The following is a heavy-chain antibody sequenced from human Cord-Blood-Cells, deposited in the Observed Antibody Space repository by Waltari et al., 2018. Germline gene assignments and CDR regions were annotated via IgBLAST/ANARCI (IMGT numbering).Heavy chain of an antibody. V-gene: IGHV3-48*02. CDR2: ISSSSSNI. Sequence: EVQLVESGGGLVQPGGSLRLSCAASGFTFSSYSINWVRQAPGKGLEWVSYISSSSSNIYYADSVKGRFTISRDNAKNSLYLQMNSLRDEDTAVYYCARDNEDSSSFDYWGQGTLVTVSS. CDR1: GFTFSSYS. J-gene: IGHJ4*02. D-gene: IGHD6-6*01. CDR3: ARDNEDSSSFDY.